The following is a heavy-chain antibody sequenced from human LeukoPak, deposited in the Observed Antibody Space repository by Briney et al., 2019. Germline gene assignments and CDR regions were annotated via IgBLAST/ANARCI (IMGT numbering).Heavy chain of an antibody. CDR2: ISWNSGSI. V-gene: IGHV3-9*01. Sequence: GRSLRLSCAASGFTFDDYAMHWVRQAPGKGLEWVSGISWNSGSIGYADSVKGRFTISRGNAKNSLYLQMNSLRAEDTALYYCAKDQFRSYGSFDYWGQGTLVTVSS. D-gene: IGHD5-18*01. J-gene: IGHJ4*02. CDR1: GFTFDDYA. CDR3: AKDQFRSYGSFDY.